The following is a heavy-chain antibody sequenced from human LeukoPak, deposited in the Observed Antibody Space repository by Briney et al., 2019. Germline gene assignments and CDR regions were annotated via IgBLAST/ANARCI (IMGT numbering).Heavy chain of an antibody. J-gene: IGHJ3*02. CDR2: ISSKGGST. D-gene: IGHD1-26*01. CDR1: GFTFSSYA. CDR3: ARDHKSKLGAFDI. Sequence: GGSLRLSCAASGFTFSSYAMHWVRQAPGKGREYVSAISSKGGSTYYANSVKGRFTISRDNSKNTLYVQKGSLSAEDTGVYYCARDHKSKLGAFDISGQGKMVTVSS. V-gene: IGHV3-64*01.